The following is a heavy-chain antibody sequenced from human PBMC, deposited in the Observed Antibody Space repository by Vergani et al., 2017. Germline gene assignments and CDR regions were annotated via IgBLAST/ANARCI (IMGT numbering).Heavy chain of an antibody. D-gene: IGHD6-13*01. Sequence: EVQLLESGGGLVQPGGSLRLSCAASGFTFSSYAMSWVRQAPGKGLEWVSAISGSGGSTYYADSVKGRFTIARDNSKNTLYLQMNSLRAEDTAVYYCAKKVTFSSWPNWFDPWGQGTLVTVSS. CDR3: AKKVTFSSWPNWFDP. CDR1: GFTFSSYA. J-gene: IGHJ5*02. CDR2: ISGSGGST. V-gene: IGHV3-23*01.